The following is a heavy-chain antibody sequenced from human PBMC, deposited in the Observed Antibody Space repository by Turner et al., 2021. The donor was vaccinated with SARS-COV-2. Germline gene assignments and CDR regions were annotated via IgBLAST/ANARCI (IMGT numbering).Heavy chain of an antibody. CDR3: ARDCSIPSCEA. CDR1: GFTFSSYS. V-gene: IGHV3-21*01. CDR2: ISSSSSYI. Sequence: EVQLVESGGGLVKPGGSLRLSCAASGFTFSSYSMNWFRQAPGKGVEWVASISSSSSYIYYADSVKGRFTISRDNAKNALYLQMNSLRAEDTAVYYCARDCSIPSCEAWGQGTLVTVSS. D-gene: IGHD2-2*01. J-gene: IGHJ5*02.